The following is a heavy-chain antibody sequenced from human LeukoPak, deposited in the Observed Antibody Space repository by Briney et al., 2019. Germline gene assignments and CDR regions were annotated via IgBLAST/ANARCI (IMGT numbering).Heavy chain of an antibody. J-gene: IGHJ4*02. Sequence: GGSLRLSCAASGFTFSSYTMNWVRQAPGKGLEWVSSISSTSGYTYYADSVKGRFTNSRDNAKRSLELHMSSLRAEDTAVYYCARYSTAWAYWGQGTLVTVSS. CDR3: ARYSTAWAY. D-gene: IGHD6-19*01. V-gene: IGHV3-21*01. CDR2: ISSTSGYT. CDR1: GFTFSSYT.